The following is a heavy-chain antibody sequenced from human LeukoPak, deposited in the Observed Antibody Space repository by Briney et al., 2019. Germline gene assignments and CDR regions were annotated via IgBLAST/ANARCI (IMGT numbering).Heavy chain of an antibody. Sequence: KPSETLSLTCTVSGGSISSYYWSWIRQPAGKGLEWIGRIYTSGSTNYNPSLKSRVTISVDKSKNQFSLKLSSVTAADTAVYYCARLVRPGGFVVVPAAMFWFDPCGQGTLVTVSS. CDR3: ARLVRPGGFVVVPAAMFWFDP. J-gene: IGHJ5*02. V-gene: IGHV4-4*07. D-gene: IGHD2-2*01. CDR1: GGSISSYY. CDR2: IYTSGST.